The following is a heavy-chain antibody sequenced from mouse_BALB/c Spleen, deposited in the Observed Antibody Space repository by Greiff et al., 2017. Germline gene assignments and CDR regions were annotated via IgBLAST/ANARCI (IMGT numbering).Heavy chain of an antibody. V-gene: IGHV1-55*01. CDR3: ASRWAVDYAMDY. CDR2: IYPGSGST. Sequence: QVQLQQPGAELVKPGTSVKLSCKASGYNFTSYWINWVKLRPGQGLEWIGDIYPGSGSTNYNEKFKSKATLTVDTSSSTAYMQLSSLASEDSALYKCASRWAVDYAMDYWGQGTSVTVSS. CDR1: GYNFTSYW. J-gene: IGHJ4*01. D-gene: IGHD3-3*01.